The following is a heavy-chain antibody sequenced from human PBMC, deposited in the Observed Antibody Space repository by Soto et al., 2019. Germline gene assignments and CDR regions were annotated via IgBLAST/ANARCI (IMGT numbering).Heavy chain of an antibody. J-gene: IGHJ6*03. CDR1: SGSISSSNW. CDR3: ARGIAAAGTWGDYYYMDF. V-gene: IGHV4-4*02. D-gene: IGHD6-13*01. CDR2: IYHSGST. Sequence: SETLSLTCAVSSGSISSSNWWSWVRQPPGKGLEWIGEIYHSGSTNYNPSLKSRVTISVDKSKNQFSLKLSSVTAADTAVYYCARGIAAAGTWGDYYYMDFWGKGTMVTVSS.